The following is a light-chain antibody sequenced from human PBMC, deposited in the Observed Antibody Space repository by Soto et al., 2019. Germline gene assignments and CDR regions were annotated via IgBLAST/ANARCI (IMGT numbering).Light chain of an antibody. CDR3: QQSYSTPWT. J-gene: IGKJ1*01. V-gene: IGKV1-39*01. CDR2: AAS. Sequence: EIQLIQLAAVLSKTVGDRVTITCRASQNIRSCLDWYQQKPGKAPKLLIYAASSLQSGVPSRFSGSGSGTDFTLTISSLQPEDFATYYCQQSYSTPWTFGQGTKVDIK. CDR1: QNIRSC.